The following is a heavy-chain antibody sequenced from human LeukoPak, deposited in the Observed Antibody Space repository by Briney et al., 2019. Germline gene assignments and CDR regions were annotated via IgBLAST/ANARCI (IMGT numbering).Heavy chain of an antibody. J-gene: IGHJ4*02. V-gene: IGHV3-23*01. CDR3: AKDLAGSGWYQGAFDY. D-gene: IGHD6-19*01. CDR1: GFNFMTYG. CDR2: ISGSGGST. Sequence: PGGSLRLSCAASGFNFMTYGMHWVRQAPGKGLEWVSAISGSGGSTYYADSVKGRFTISRDNSKNTLYLQMNSLRAEDTAVYYCAKDLAGSGWYQGAFDYWGQGTLVTVSS.